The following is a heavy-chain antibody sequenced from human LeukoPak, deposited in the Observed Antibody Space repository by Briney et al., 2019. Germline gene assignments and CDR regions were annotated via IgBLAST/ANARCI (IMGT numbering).Heavy chain of an antibody. CDR1: GGSISSSTYY. J-gene: IGHJ4*02. CDR2: IYYSGST. D-gene: IGHD3-10*01. Sequence: SETLSLTCTVSGGSISSSTYYWGWIRQPPGKGLEWVGSIYYSGSTYYNPSLKGRVTISGDTSKNHFSLKLNSVTAADTAVYYCARHSYGSNPFHFDYWGQGTLVTVSS. CDR3: ARHSYGSNPFHFDY. V-gene: IGHV4-39*01.